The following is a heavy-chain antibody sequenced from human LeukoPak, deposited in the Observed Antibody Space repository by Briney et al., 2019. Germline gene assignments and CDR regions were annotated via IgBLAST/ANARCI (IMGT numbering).Heavy chain of an antibody. V-gene: IGHV1-69*04. CDR2: IIPILGIA. D-gene: IGHD2-15*01. CDR1: GGSFSRYT. J-gene: IGHJ5*02. CDR3: ARERYCSGGSCYRGDWFDP. Sequence: SVNVSCKASGGSFSRYTISWVRQAPGPGLEGMGRIIPILGIANYAQKFPGRVTITADKSTSTAYMELSSLRSEYTAVYYCARERYCSGGSCYRGDWFDPWGQGTLVTVSS.